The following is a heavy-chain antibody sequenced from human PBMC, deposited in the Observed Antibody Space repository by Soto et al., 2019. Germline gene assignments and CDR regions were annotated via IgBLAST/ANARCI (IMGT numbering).Heavy chain of an antibody. V-gene: IGHV4-31*11. D-gene: IGHD5-12*01. CDR3: ALEGSNFERSGYNSPYWFDP. Sequence: QVQLQESGPGLVKPSQTLSLTCAVSGGSISNGGYYWSWIRQHPGKGLEYIGYINYIGATNYNPSLKSRVTISVDTSKNQLSLWLTSVTAADTAVYYCALEGSNFERSGYNSPYWFDPWGQGILVTVSS. J-gene: IGHJ5*02. CDR1: GGSISNGGYY. CDR2: INYIGAT.